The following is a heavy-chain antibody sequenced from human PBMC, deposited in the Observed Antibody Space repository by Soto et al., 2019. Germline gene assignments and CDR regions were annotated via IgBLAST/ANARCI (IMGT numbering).Heavy chain of an antibody. Sequence: SETLSLTCTVSGGSISSGGYYWSWIRQHPGKGLEWIGYIYYSGSTYYNPSLKSRVTISVDTSKNQFSLKLSSVTTADTAVYYCARVKKDYYYGSGSYYSYYYYMDVWGKGTTVTVPS. CDR2: IYYSGST. V-gene: IGHV4-31*03. CDR1: GGSISSGGYY. D-gene: IGHD3-10*01. J-gene: IGHJ6*03. CDR3: ARVKKDYYYGSGSYYSYYYYMDV.